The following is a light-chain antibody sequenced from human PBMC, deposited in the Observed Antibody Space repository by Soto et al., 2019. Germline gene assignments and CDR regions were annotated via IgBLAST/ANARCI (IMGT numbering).Light chain of an antibody. CDR1: QSISSW. CDR3: LQDYNYPRT. J-gene: IGKJ1*01. Sequence: DIQMTQSPSTLSASVGDRVTITCRASQSISSWLAWYQQKPGKAPKLLIYKASSLESGVPSRFSASGSGTDFTLTISSLQPEDFATYYCLQDYNYPRTFGPGTKVDTK. V-gene: IGKV1-5*03. CDR2: KAS.